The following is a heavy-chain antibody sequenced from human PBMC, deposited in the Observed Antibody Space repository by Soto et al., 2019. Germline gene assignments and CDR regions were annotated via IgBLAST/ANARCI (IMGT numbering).Heavy chain of an antibody. Sequence: QVQLVESGGGVVQPGRSLRLSCAASGFTFSSYAMHWVRQAPGKGLEWVAVISYDGSNKYYADSVKGRFTISRDNSKNTLYLQMNSLRAEDTAVYYCAREKQLTVYYYYGMDVWGQGTTVTVSS. D-gene: IGHD6-13*01. J-gene: IGHJ6*02. CDR2: ISYDGSNK. CDR1: GFTFSSYA. CDR3: AREKQLTVYYYYGMDV. V-gene: IGHV3-30-3*01.